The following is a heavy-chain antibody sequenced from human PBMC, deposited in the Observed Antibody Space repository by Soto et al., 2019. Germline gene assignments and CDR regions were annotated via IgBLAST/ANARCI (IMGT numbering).Heavy chain of an antibody. CDR2: INHSGNT. CDR1: GGSIGTSAYY. CDR3: SRRAPEGFDP. J-gene: IGHJ5*02. V-gene: IGHV4-39*01. Sequence: SETLSLTCAVSGGSIGTSAYYWGWIRQAPGKGLEWIGSINHSGNTYLSPSLKARVTMSVDTSKNSFSLKLRSATAADTGRYYCSRRAPEGFDPWGQGTLVTVSS.